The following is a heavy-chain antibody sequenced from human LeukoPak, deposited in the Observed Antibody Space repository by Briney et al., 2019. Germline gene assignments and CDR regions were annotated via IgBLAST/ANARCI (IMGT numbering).Heavy chain of an antibody. J-gene: IGHJ5*02. D-gene: IGHD2-2*02. CDR2: ISGTGSST. V-gene: IGHV3-23*01. CDR1: GFTFGNYA. Sequence: GGSPRLSCEASGFTFGNYAMNWVRQAPGKGLEWVSTISGTGSSTYYADSAKGRFTISRDSSKDTLFLQLNSLTAADTAMYFCAKASVAIPQYCNSWGQGTLVTVSS. CDR3: AKASVAIPQYCNS.